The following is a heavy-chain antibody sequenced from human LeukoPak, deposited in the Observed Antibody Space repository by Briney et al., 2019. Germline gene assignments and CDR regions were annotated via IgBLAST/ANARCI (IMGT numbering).Heavy chain of an antibody. CDR3: ARNTYSSGWSPDYYDAFDI. CDR1: GYTFTGYY. CDR2: INPNSGGT. J-gene: IGHJ3*02. V-gene: IGHV1-2*02. D-gene: IGHD6-19*01. Sequence: VASVTLSCKASGYTFTGYYMHWVRQAPGQGLEWMGWINPNSGGTNYAQKFQGRVTMTRDTSISTAYMELSRLRSDDTAVYYCARNTYSSGWSPDYYDAFDIWGQGTMVTVSS.